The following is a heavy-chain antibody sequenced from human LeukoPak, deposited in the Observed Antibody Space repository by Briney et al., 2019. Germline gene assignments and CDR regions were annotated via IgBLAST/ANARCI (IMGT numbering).Heavy chain of an antibody. CDR2: IRSGSSNI. J-gene: IGHJ4*02. V-gene: IGHV3-48*02. CDR1: GFTFSSYS. Sequence: PGGSLRLSCAASGFTFSSYSMNWVRQAPGKGLEWVSYIRSGSSNIYYADSVKGRFTISRDNAKNSLYLQMYSLRDEDTAVYYCARASQSPPLDYWGQGTLVTVSS. D-gene: IGHD4-11*01. CDR3: ARASQSPPLDY.